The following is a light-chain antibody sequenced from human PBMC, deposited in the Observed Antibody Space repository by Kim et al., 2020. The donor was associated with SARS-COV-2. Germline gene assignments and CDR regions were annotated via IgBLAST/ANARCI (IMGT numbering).Light chain of an antibody. J-gene: IGLJ2*01. V-gene: IGLV6-57*03. CDR1: SGSIDDNY. Sequence: GKTVTISCTRSSGSIDDNYVQWYQQRPGGVPTAVIYEDDQRPSGVSDRSSGSIDNSSNSASLTISGLKTEDEADYYCQSYNRSNVVFGGGTKVTVL. CDR3: QSYNRSNVV. CDR2: EDD.